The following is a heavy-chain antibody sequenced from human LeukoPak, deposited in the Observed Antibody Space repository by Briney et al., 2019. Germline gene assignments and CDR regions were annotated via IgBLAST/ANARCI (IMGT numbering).Heavy chain of an antibody. D-gene: IGHD2-2*01. V-gene: IGHV3-23*01. J-gene: IGHJ4*02. CDR2: ISGGAGST. CDR1: GFTLSTSG. Sequence: GGSLRLSCAASGFTLSTSGMSWVRQAQGKGLEWVSFISGGAGSTNYADSVKGRFTMSRDTAKSTLYLQMNSLRDDDTATYYCAKGRGSTSIYEYWGQGTLVTVSS. CDR3: AKGRGSTSIYEY.